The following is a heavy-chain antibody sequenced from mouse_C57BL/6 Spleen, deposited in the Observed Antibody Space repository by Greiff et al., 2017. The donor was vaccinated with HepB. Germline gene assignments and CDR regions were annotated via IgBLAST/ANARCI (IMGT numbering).Heavy chain of an antibody. Sequence: VQLQQPGAELVKPGASVKLSCKASGYTFTSYWMHWVKQRPGQGLEWIGMIHPNSGSTNYNEKFKSKATLTVDKSSSTAYMQLSSLTSEDSAVYYCARTHYGSSRHYFDYWGQGTTLTVSS. CDR1: GYTFTSYW. D-gene: IGHD1-1*01. V-gene: IGHV1-64*01. CDR2: IHPNSGST. J-gene: IGHJ2*01. CDR3: ARTHYGSSRHYFDY.